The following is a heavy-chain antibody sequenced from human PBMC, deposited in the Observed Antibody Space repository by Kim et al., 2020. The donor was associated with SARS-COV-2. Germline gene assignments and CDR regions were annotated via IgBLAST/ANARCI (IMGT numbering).Heavy chain of an antibody. V-gene: IGHV4-34*01. CDR3: ARIVVVPAATPHRSSGWYGDYYYYMDV. CDR1: GGSFSGYY. D-gene: IGHD2-2*01. J-gene: IGHJ6*03. CDR2: INHSGST. Sequence: SETLSLTCAVYGGSFSGYYWSWIRQPPGKGLEWIGEINHSGSTNYNPSLKSRVTISVDTSKNQFSLKLSSVTAADTAVYYCARIVVVPAATPHRSSGWYGDYYYYMDVWGKGTTVTVSS.